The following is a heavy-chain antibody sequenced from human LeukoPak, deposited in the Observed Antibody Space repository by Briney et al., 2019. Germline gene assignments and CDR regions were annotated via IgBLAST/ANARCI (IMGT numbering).Heavy chain of an antibody. CDR2: IWYDGSNK. D-gene: IGHD3-22*01. J-gene: IGHJ4*02. V-gene: IGHV3-33*01. CDR1: GFTFSSYG. Sequence: GGSLRLSCAASGFTFSSYGMHWVRQAPGKGLEWVAVIWYDGSNKYYADSVKGRFTISRDNSKNTLYLQMNSLRAEDTAVYYCARTRDSSGCYAPFDYWGQGTLVTVSS. CDR3: ARTRDSSGCYAPFDY.